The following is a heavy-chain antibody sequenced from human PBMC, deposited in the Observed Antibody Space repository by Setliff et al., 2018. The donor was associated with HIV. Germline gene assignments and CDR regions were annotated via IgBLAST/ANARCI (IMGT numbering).Heavy chain of an antibody. D-gene: IGHD2-21*01. Sequence: SVKVSCKASGYSFTNYDINWVRQAPGHGLEWVGWMSPKSGYADYAQKFQGRVTMTRNTSINTVYMELSSLKSEDTAVYYCARDKSDIVGEVWLDPWGQGTLVTVPQ. J-gene: IGHJ5*02. V-gene: IGHV1-8*01. CDR3: ARDKSDIVGEVWLDP. CDR2: MSPKSGYA. CDR1: GYSFTNYD.